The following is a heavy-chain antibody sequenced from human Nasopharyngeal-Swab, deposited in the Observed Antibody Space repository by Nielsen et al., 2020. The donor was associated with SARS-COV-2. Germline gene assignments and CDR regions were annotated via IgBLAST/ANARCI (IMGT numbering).Heavy chain of an antibody. CDR1: GYTFTSYA. CDR2: INPSGGST. Sequence: ASVKVSCKASGYTFTSYAMHWVRQASAQGLEWMGIINPSGGSTNYAQKFQGRVTITADESTSTAYMELSSLRSEDTAVYYCARRGFGCSGGSCPYYFDYWGQGTLVTVSS. V-gene: IGHV1-46*01. D-gene: IGHD2-15*01. CDR3: ARRGFGCSGGSCPYYFDY. J-gene: IGHJ4*02.